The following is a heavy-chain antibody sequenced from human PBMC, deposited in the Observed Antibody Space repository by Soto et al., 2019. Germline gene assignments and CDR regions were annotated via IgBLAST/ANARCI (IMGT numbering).Heavy chain of an antibody. CDR3: ARGRVTTVY. J-gene: IGHJ4*02. D-gene: IGHD4-4*01. V-gene: IGHV4-34*01. CDR2: INHSGST. Sequence: SQTLSLTCAVYGGSFSGYYWSWIRQPPGKGLEWIGEINHSGSTNYNPSLKSRVTISVDTSKNQFSLKLSSVTAADTAVYYCARGRVTTVYWGQGTLVTVSS. CDR1: GGSFSGYY.